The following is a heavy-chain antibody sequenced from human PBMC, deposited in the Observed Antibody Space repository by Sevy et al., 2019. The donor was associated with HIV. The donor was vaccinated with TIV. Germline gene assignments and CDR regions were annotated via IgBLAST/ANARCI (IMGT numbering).Heavy chain of an antibody. Sequence: GGSLRLSCAASGFTFSSYWMSLVRQAPGRGLEWVANIKQGGSERNYVDSVMGRFSISRDNAKKSLYLQMNSLRAEDSAVYYCARDTAAGFDYWGQGTLVTVSS. D-gene: IGHD6-13*01. J-gene: IGHJ4*02. CDR1: GFTFSSYW. V-gene: IGHV3-7*01. CDR2: IKQGGSER. CDR3: ARDTAAGFDY.